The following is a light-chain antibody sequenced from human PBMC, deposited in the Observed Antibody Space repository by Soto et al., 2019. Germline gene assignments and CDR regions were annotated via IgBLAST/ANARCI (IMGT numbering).Light chain of an antibody. J-gene: IGKJ5*01. CDR3: QQLHGYPIT. CDR1: QGIDTS. V-gene: IGKV1-9*01. Sequence: ILLTQSPSSLSASVAYRETITCRASQGIDTSLAWYQQKPGKAPKLLIYAASNFQSGVPSRLSGSGSGTHFTLTISSLQPEDFATYYCQQLHGYPITFGQGTRLEI. CDR2: AAS.